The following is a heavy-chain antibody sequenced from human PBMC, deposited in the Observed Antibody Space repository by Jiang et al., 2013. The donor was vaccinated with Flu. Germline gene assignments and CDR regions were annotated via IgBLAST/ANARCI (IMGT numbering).Heavy chain of an antibody. J-gene: IGHJ4*02. D-gene: IGHD3-3*01. CDR3: ARDADFWSFDY. Sequence: YNPSLKSRVTISADTSKNQFSLKLSSVTAADTAVYYCARDADFWSFDYWGQGTLVTVSS. V-gene: IGHV4-39*07.